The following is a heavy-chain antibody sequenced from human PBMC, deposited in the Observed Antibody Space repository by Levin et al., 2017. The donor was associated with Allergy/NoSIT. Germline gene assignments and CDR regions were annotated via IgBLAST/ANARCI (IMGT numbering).Heavy chain of an antibody. CDR2: ISGSGGST. J-gene: IGHJ6*02. D-gene: IGHD1-26*01. CDR3: AKLKDSGSYYVHYGMDV. CDR1: GFTFSSYA. Sequence: PGESLKISCAASGFTFSSYAMSWVRQAPGKGLEWVSAISGSGGSTYYADSVKGRFTISRDNSKNTLYLQMNSLRAEDTAVYYCAKLKDSGSYYVHYGMDVWGQGTTVTVSS. V-gene: IGHV3-23*01.